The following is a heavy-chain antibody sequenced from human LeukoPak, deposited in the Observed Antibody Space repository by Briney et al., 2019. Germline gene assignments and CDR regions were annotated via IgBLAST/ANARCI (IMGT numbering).Heavy chain of an antibody. V-gene: IGHV3-48*04. CDR1: GFTFSSYS. Sequence: GGSLRLSCAASGFTFSSYSMNWVRQAPGKGLEWVSYISSSSSTIYYADSVKGRFTISRDNAKNSLYLQMNSLRAEDTAVYYCARGFASFICGSTSCYGYYYMDVWGKGTTVTVSS. D-gene: IGHD2-2*01. CDR2: ISSSSSTI. J-gene: IGHJ6*03. CDR3: ARGFASFICGSTSCYGYYYMDV.